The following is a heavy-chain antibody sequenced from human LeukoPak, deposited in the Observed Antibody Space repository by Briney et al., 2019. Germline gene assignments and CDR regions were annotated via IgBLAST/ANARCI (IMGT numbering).Heavy chain of an antibody. CDR3: ARLTLYYYDSSGYFDY. J-gene: IGHJ4*02. D-gene: IGHD3-22*01. CDR1: GGSISSNSYY. V-gene: IGHV4-39*02. CDR2: IYYSGST. Sequence: PSETLSLTCTVSGGSISSNSYYWGWIRQPPGKGLEWIGSIYYSGSTYYNPSLKSRVTISVDTSKNHFSLKLSSVPAADTAVYYCARLTLYYYDSSGYFDYWGQGTLVTVSS.